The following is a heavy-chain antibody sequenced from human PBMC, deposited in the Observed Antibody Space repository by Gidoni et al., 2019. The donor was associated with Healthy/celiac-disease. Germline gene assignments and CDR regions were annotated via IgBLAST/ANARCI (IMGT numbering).Heavy chain of an antibody. CDR2: IWYDGSNK. D-gene: IGHD3-3*01. CDR3: AREGGVVITGVSLDY. Sequence: QVQLVESGGGVVQPGRSLRLSCAASGFTFSSYGMHWVRQAPGKGLEWVAVIWYDGSNKYYADSVKGRFTISRDNSKNTLYLQMNSLRAEDTAVYYCAREGGVVITGVSLDYWGQGTLVTVSS. CDR1: GFTFSSYG. J-gene: IGHJ4*02. V-gene: IGHV3-33*01.